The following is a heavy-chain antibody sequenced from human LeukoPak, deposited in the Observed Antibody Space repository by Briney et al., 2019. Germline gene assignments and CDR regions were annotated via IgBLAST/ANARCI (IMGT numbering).Heavy chain of an antibody. CDR1: GFTFSSYG. Sequence: GGSLRLSCAASGFTFSSYGMHWVRQAPGKGLEWVAFIRYDGSNKYYADSVKGRFTISRDNSKNTLYLHMNSLRAEDTAVYYCAKGGGGYKQNPPDYWGQGTLVTVSS. D-gene: IGHD5-24*01. CDR3: AKGGGGYKQNPPDY. CDR2: IRYDGSNK. J-gene: IGHJ4*02. V-gene: IGHV3-30*02.